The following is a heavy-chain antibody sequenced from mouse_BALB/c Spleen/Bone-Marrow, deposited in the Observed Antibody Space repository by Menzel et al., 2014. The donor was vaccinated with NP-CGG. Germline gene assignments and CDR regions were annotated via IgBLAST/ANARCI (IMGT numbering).Heavy chain of an antibody. CDR1: GDSITNAY. CDR3: ARGTGYYFDY. D-gene: IGHD3-3*01. Sequence: EVQLQQSGPSLVKPSQTLSLTCSVTGDSITNAYWNWIRKFPGNKIDYMGYISYSGNTYYNPSLKNRISITRDTSKNQFYLQLNSVTTEDTATDFRARGTGYYFDYWGQGTTLTVSS. CDR2: ISYSGNT. V-gene: IGHV3-8*02. J-gene: IGHJ2*01.